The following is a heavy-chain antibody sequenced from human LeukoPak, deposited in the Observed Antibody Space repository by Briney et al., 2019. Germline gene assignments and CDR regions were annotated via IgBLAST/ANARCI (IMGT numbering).Heavy chain of an antibody. CDR3: ARDLGVGGFDY. CDR2: IYYSGST. D-gene: IGHD3-10*01. Sequence: PSETLSLTCTVSGGSISSYYWSWIRQPPGKGLEWIGYIYYSGSTNYNPSLKSRVTISVDTSKNQFSLKLSSVTAADTAVYYCARDLGVGGFDYWGQGTLVTVSS. J-gene: IGHJ4*02. CDR1: GGSISSYY. V-gene: IGHV4-59*01.